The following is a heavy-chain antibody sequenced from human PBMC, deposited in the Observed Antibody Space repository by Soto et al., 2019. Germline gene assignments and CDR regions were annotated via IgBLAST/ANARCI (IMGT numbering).Heavy chain of an antibody. CDR2: IYYSGST. CDR1: GGSVSSGSYY. D-gene: IGHD5-18*01. J-gene: IGHJ5*02. CDR3: ARDKGGYSYGPSGWFDP. Sequence: SETLSLTCTVSGGSVSSGSYYWSWIRQPPGKGLECVGYIYYSGSTNYNPSLKSRVTISVDTSKNQFSLKLSSVTAADTAVYYCARDKGGYSYGPSGWFDPWGQGTLVTVSS. V-gene: IGHV4-61*01.